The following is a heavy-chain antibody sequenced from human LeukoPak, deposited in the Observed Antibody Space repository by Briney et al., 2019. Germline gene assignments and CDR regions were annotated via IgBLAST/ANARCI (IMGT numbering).Heavy chain of an antibody. CDR1: GFTFSSHA. J-gene: IGHJ6*02. D-gene: IGHD6-19*01. CDR3: AKDLGWAVAESIYYGMDV. V-gene: IGHV3-23*01. Sequence: GGSLRLSCAASGFTFSSHAMSWVRQAPGKGLEWVSAISGSGGSTYYADSVKGRFPISRDNSKNTLYLQMNSLRAEDTAVYYCAKDLGWAVAESIYYGMDVWGQGTTVTVSS. CDR2: ISGSGGST.